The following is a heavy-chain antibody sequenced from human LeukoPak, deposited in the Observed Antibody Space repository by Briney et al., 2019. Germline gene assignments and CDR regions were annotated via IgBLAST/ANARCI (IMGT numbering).Heavy chain of an antibody. CDR1: GFTFSNYA. J-gene: IGHJ6*02. Sequence: GGSLRLSCAASGFTFSNYAMHWVRQAPGKGLEYVSAISSNGGSTNYASSVKGRFTISRDNSTNTLSLQMGSLRAADTAVYYYAKWLGYCTSTSCYGMDVWGQGTTVTVSS. CDR2: ISSNGGST. D-gene: IGHD2-2*01. V-gene: IGHV3-64*01. CDR3: AKWLGYCTSTSCYGMDV.